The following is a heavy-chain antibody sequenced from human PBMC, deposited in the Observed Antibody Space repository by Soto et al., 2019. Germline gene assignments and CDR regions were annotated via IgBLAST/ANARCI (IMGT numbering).Heavy chain of an antibody. V-gene: IGHV3-23*01. CDR2: TSIGGNT. CDR3: AKDKISDDYWSGYYTDWFAP. J-gene: IGHJ5*02. D-gene: IGHD3-3*01. CDR1: GFPFNTYA. Sequence: GGSLRLSCEASGFPFNTYAMTWFRQLPGMGLEWVSTTSIGGNTDFAESVGGRFSVSRDNSKNTLYLQMNSLRAEDTAVYYCAKDKISDDYWSGYYTDWFAPWGQGTLVTVSS.